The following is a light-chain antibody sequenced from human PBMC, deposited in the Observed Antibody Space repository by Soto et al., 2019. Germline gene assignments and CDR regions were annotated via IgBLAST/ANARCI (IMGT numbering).Light chain of an antibody. CDR2: KAS. V-gene: IGKV1-5*03. J-gene: IGKJ2*01. CDR1: QSITNW. Sequence: DIQMTQSPSTLSASVGDRVTITCRASQSITNWLAWYQHKPGKAPKLLIYKASNLEGGVPSRFSGSGSGTDFTLTISSLQPDDFATYYCQQYDTYPYSFGQGTKVDIK. CDR3: QQYDTYPYS.